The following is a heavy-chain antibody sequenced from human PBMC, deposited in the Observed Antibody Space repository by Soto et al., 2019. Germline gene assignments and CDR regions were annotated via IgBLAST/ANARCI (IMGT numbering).Heavy chain of an antibody. J-gene: IGHJ4*02. Sequence: SETLSLTCTVSGGSISSYYWSWIRQPPGKGLEWIGYIYYSGSTNYNPSLKSRVTISVDTSKNQFSLKLSSVTAADTAVYYCARATTVPYYFAFWGQGTLVTVSS. CDR3: ARATTVPYYFAF. V-gene: IGHV4-59*12. D-gene: IGHD4-17*01. CDR1: GGSISSYY. CDR2: IYYSGST.